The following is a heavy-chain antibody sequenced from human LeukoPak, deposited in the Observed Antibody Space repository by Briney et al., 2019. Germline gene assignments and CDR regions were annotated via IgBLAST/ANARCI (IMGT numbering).Heavy chain of an antibody. D-gene: IGHD3-10*01. J-gene: IGHJ3*02. Sequence: GRSLRLSCAASGFNFDNYAMHWVRQAPGKGLEGVSGISWNGGDTDYADSVKGRFTISKDNAKHSLSLQMNSLRVEDTALYYCAKTITWMFNTFDIWGQGTMVTDSS. V-gene: IGHV3-9*01. CDR1: GFNFDNYA. CDR3: AKTITWMFNTFDI. CDR2: ISWNGGDT.